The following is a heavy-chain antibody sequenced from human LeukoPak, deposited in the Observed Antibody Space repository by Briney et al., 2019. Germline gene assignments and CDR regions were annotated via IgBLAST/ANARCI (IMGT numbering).Heavy chain of an antibody. CDR2: IKQDGSEK. V-gene: IGHV3-7*02. CDR3: TTDLGSSRPNY. CDR1: AVSGFSFSSYW. J-gene: IGHJ4*02. Sequence: PGGSLRLSCAVSAVSGFSFSSYWMAWVRQAPGKGLQWVANIKQDGSEKYYVDSVKGRFTISRDNAKNSLVLQMSSLRAEDTAVYYCTTDLGSSRPNYWGQGTLVTVSS. D-gene: IGHD6-13*01.